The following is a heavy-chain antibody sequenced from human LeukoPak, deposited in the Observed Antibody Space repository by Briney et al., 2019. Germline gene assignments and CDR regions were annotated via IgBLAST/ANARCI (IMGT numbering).Heavy chain of an antibody. CDR2: ISGSGGST. J-gene: IGHJ1*01. V-gene: IGHV3-23*01. D-gene: IGHD3-10*01. CDR3: AKLSGSGSYREDFQH. Sequence: PGGSLRLSCAASGFTFDDYAMHWVRQAPGKGLEWVSAISGSGGSTYYADSVKGRFTISRDNSKNTLYLQMNSLRAEDTAVYYCAKLSGSGSYREDFQHWGQGTLVTVSS. CDR1: GFTFDDYA.